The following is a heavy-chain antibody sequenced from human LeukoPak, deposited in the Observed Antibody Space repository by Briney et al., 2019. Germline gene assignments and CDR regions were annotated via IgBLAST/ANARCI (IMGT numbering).Heavy chain of an antibody. CDR2: INSDGSWT. V-gene: IGHV3-74*01. CDR1: GNSW. J-gene: IGHJ4*02. Sequence: HPGGSLRLSCAASGNSWMHWVRQAPGKGLVWVSHINSDGSWTSYADSVKGRFTISRDNAQNLLYLQMNSLRVDDTAVYYCAREDGKFDYWGQGTLVTVSP. CDR3: AREDGKFDY.